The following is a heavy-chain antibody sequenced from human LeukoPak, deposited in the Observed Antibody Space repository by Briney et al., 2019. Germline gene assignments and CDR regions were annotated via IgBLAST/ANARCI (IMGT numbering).Heavy chain of an antibody. Sequence: GGSLRLSCAASGFTFISYSMNWVRQAPGKGLEWVSYISSSSSTIYYADSVKVRFTISRDNAKNSLYLQMNSLRAEDTAVYYCARDPYSSSWYSEYYYYYMDAWGKGTTVTVSS. CDR2: ISSSSSTI. CDR1: GFTFISYS. D-gene: IGHD6-13*01. J-gene: IGHJ6*03. V-gene: IGHV3-48*01. CDR3: ARDPYSSSWYSEYYYYYMDA.